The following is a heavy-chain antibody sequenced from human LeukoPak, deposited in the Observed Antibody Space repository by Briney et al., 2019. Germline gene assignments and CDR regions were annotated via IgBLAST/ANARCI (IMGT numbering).Heavy chain of an antibody. CDR1: GFTFRSYA. V-gene: IGHV3-23*01. D-gene: IGHD3-22*01. CDR3: AKLATYYYDSSGYYW. J-gene: IGHJ4*02. Sequence: GGSLRLSCAASGFTFRSYAMSWVRQAPGKGLEWVSAISGSGGSTYYADSVKGRFTISSDNSKNTLYLQMNSLRAEDTAVYYCAKLATYYYDSSGYYWWGQGTLVTVSS. CDR2: ISGSGGST.